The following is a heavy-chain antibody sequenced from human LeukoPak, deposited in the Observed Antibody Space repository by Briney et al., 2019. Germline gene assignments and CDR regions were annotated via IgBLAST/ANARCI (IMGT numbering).Heavy chain of an antibody. D-gene: IGHD6-13*01. Sequence: GASVKVSCKASGGTFSSYAISWVRQAPGQGLEWMGGIIPIFGTANYAQKFQGRVTITADESTSTAYMELSSLRSEDTAVYYCARDLAQAAGTDYWGQGTLVTVSS. CDR3: ARDLAQAAGTDY. V-gene: IGHV1-69*13. CDR1: GGTFSSYA. J-gene: IGHJ4*02. CDR2: IIPIFGTA.